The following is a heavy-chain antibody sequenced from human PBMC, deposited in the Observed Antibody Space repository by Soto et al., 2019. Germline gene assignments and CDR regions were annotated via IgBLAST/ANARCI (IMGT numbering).Heavy chain of an antibody. CDR3: ARLYYYETRRYFDY. V-gene: IGHV4-59*01. CDR2: IHSSGTT. Sequence: QVQLQESGPGLVKPSETLSLTCAVSGASISVYYWNWIRQPPGKGLEWIGYIHSSGTTNYNPSIMSRVTISLDTSKSQFSVRLSSVTAADTAVYYCARLYYYETRRYFDYWGQGALVTVSS. J-gene: IGHJ4*02. CDR1: GASISVYY. D-gene: IGHD3-22*01.